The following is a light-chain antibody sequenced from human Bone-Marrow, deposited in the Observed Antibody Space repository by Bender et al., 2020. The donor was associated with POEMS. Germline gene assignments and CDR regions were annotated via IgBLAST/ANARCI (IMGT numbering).Light chain of an antibody. CDR2: EVN. J-gene: IGLJ1*01. CDR3: SSYTTGTTFV. V-gene: IGLV2-23*02. Sequence: QSAPTQPASVSGSPGQSITISCSGISSDVGNYKVVSWYQQHPGKAPKLLIYEVNKRPSGVSNRLSGSKSGNTASLTISGLQAEDEADYYCSSYTTGTTFVFGTGTMVTVL. CDR1: SSDVGNYKV.